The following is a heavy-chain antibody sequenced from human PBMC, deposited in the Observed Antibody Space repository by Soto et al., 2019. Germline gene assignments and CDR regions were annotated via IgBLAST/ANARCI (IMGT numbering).Heavy chain of an antibody. J-gene: IGHJ4*02. D-gene: IGHD6-13*01. CDR3: ARAIITATGTSGFDS. CDR1: GGSIRSSDYY. Sequence: QVQLQESGPGLVQPSQTLSLTCTVSGGSIRSSDYYWSWIRQPPGKGLEWIGYVHYSESAYYNPSLQSRGFISIDTSKNQFSLTLSSVTAADTAVYYCARAIITATGTSGFDSWGQGTLVTVSS. CDR2: VHYSESA. V-gene: IGHV4-30-4*08.